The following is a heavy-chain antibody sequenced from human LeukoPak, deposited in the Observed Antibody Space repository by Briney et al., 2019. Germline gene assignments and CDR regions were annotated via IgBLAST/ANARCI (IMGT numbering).Heavy chain of an antibody. D-gene: IGHD1-26*01. CDR3: AREPNYSRSYLQEY. J-gene: IGHJ1*01. V-gene: IGHV4-4*07. CDR1: GGSISSYY. Sequence: SETLSLTCTVSGGSISSYYWSWIRQPAGKGLEWIGRIYSSRSTNYNPSLKSRVTMSVDTSKNQFSLELPYLTPADTAVYYCAREPNYSRSYLQEYWRQDPLVTVSS. CDR2: IYSSRST.